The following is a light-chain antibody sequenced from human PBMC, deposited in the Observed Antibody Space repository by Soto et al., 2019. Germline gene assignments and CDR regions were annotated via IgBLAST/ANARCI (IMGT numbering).Light chain of an antibody. J-gene: IGKJ5*01. CDR3: QQYHNWPIT. Sequence: EIVITQSPATLSVSPGERYTLSCMASQSVSSNLAWHQQKPGQAPRILMYDAYTRATGITARFSGSGSGTEFTLTISSLQSEDFAVYYCQQYHNWPITFGQGTRLEIK. CDR1: QSVSSN. CDR2: DAY. V-gene: IGKV3-15*01.